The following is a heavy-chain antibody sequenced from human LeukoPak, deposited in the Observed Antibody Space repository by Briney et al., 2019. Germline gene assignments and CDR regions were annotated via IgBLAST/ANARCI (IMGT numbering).Heavy chain of an antibody. CDR1: GYTLTELS. V-gene: IGHV1-24*01. CDR3: ARGKNTHYDFWSGPYYYMDV. CDR2: FDPEDGET. D-gene: IGHD3-3*01. Sequence: ASVKVSCKVSGYTLTELSMHWVRQAPGKGLEWMGGFDPEDGETIYAQKFQGRVTMTEDTSTDTAYMELSSLRSEDTAVYYCARGKNTHYDFWSGPYYYMDVWGKGTTVTVSS. J-gene: IGHJ6*03.